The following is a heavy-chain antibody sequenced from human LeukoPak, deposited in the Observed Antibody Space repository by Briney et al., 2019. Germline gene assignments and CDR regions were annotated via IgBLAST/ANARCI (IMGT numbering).Heavy chain of an antibody. CDR1: GGSISSYY. Sequence: SETPSLTCTVSGGSISSYYWSWIRQPPGKGLEWIGYIYYSGSTNYNPSLKSRVTISVDTSKNQFSLKLSSVTAADTAVYYCAREYNGGAPNWFDPWGQGTLVTVSS. CDR3: AREYNGGAPNWFDP. CDR2: IYYSGST. V-gene: IGHV4-59*01. D-gene: IGHD3-16*01. J-gene: IGHJ5*02.